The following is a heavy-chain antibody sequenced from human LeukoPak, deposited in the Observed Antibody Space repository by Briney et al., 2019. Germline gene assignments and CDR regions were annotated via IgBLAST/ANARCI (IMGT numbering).Heavy chain of an antibody. CDR1: GFTFSSHW. D-gene: IGHD5-12*01. Sequence: PGGSLRLSCAASGFTFSSHWMHWVRQAPGKGLVWVSRINGDGSNTTYADSVKGRFTISRDNAKNTLYLQMNSLRAEDTALYYCVKGAYDYIEMGYFDYWGQGTLVTVSS. CDR3: VKGAYDYIEMGYFDY. J-gene: IGHJ4*02. CDR2: INGDGSNT. V-gene: IGHV3-74*03.